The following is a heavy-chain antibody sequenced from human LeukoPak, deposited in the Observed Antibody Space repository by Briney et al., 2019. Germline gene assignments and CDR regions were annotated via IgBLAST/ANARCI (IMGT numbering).Heavy chain of an antibody. D-gene: IGHD6-13*01. V-gene: IGHV3-23*01. J-gene: IGHJ4*02. CDR3: AKGSLGSWYYFDY. CDR2: FSRRCPDT. Sequence: PGGSLRLSCAASGFTFGSSALSWGRQAPGKGPGWVSTFSRRCPDTYYADSVKGRFTIFRDNSKNTLYLQMNSLRAEDTAVYYCAKGSLGSWYYFDYWGQGTLVTVSS. CDR1: GFTFGSSA.